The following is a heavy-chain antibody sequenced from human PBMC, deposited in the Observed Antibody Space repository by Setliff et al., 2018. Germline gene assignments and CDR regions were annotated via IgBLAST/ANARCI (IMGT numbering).Heavy chain of an antibody. D-gene: IGHD2-8*02. V-gene: IGHV1-3*01. J-gene: IGHJ4*02. CDR2: IHAGSSNT. Sequence: ASVKVSCKASGYSFSSNAFHWVRQAPGQTLEWMGWIHAGSSNTLYSQRFQDRITISRDTSATTVHMELSSLRSDDTAVYYCARTSTSGPHYDYWGQGTLVTVSS. CDR1: GYSFSSNA. CDR3: ARTSTSGPHYDY.